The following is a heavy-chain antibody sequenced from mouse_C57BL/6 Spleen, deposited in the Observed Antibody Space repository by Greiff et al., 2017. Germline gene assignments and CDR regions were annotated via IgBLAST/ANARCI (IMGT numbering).Heavy chain of an antibody. J-gene: IGHJ3*01. CDR1: GYTFTSYW. D-gene: IGHD1-1*01. Sequence: QVQLQQPGAELVRPGSSVKLSCKASGYTFTSYWMHWVKQRPIQGLEWIGNIDPSDSETHYNQKFKDKATLTVDKSSSTAYMQLSSLTSEDSAVYYCARGGGRSFAWFAYWGQGTLVTVSA. V-gene: IGHV1-52*01. CDR3: ARGGGRSFAWFAY. CDR2: IDPSDSET.